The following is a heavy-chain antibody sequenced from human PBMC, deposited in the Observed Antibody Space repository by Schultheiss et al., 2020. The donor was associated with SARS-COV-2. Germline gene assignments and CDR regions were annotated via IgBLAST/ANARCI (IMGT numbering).Heavy chain of an antibody. CDR1: GGSFSDYY. CDR2: FSYSGST. Sequence: SETLSLTCAVYGGSFSDYYWGWIRQPPGKGLEWIGSFSYSGSTYYNPSLKSRVTISVDTSKNQFSLKLSSMTAADTAVYYCARHATIAARYWFDPWGQGTLVTVSS. V-gene: IGHV4-39*01. D-gene: IGHD6-6*01. CDR3: ARHATIAARYWFDP. J-gene: IGHJ5*02.